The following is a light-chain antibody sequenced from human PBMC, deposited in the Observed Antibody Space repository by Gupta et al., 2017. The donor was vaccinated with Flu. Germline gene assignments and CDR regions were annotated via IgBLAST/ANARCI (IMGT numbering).Light chain of an antibody. J-gene: IGKJ4*01. CDR1: QNIGTY. CDR2: GAS. V-gene: IGKV1-39*01. CDR3: QQSYSTHPEKVT. Sequence: DIQMTQSPSSLSASVGDRVTITCRASQNIGTYLNWYQQKPGKAPKVLIYGASTLNSGVPSRFSGNGCGKHCTLSISSVQPEECATFYCQQSYSTHPEKVTFGGGTKVDNK.